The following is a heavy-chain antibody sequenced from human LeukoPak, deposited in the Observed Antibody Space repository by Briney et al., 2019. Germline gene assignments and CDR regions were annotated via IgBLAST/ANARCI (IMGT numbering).Heavy chain of an antibody. CDR3: AREADFWSGYSPAAFDI. Sequence: GGSLRLSCAASGFTFSSYAMSWVRQAPGKGLEWVSAISGSGGSTYYADSVKGRFTISRDNSKNTLYLQMNSLRAEDTAVYYCAREADFWSGYSPAAFDIWGQGTMVTVSS. CDR2: ISGSGGST. J-gene: IGHJ3*02. V-gene: IGHV3-23*01. CDR1: GFTFSSYA. D-gene: IGHD3-3*01.